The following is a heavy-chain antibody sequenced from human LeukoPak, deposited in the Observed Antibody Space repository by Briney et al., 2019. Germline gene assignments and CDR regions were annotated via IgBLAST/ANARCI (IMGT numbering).Heavy chain of an antibody. CDR3: AKSLGPATAEDALDI. J-gene: IGHJ3*02. CDR1: GFTFSSYG. Sequence: GGSLRPSCAASGFTFSSYGMHWVRQAPGKGLEWVAVISYDGSSKFYAEFVKGRFTISRDNSKNTLYLQMNSLRAEDTAVYYCAKSLGPATAEDALDIWGQGTMVTVSS. V-gene: IGHV3-30*18. D-gene: IGHD6-25*01. CDR2: ISYDGSSK.